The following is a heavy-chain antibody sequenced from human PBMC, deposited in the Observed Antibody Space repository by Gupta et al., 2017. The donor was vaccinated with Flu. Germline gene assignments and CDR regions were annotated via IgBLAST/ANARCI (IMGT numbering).Heavy chain of an antibody. CDR2: INRDGSTT. CDR3: VRDPESSAFEI. D-gene: IGHD1-7*01. V-gene: IGHV3-7*01. J-gene: IGHJ3*02. CDR1: GFTFRSSW. Sequence: EVQLVESGGDLVQPGGSLRLSCVASGFTFRSSWMTWVRQAPGTGLELVANINRDGSTTNYLDSVKGRFTISRDNAKNSVYLQMNSLRVDDTATYYCVRDPESSAFEIWGQGTMVTVSS.